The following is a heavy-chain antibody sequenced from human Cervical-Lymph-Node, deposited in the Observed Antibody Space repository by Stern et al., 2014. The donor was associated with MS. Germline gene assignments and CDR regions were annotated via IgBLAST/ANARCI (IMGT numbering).Heavy chain of an antibody. V-gene: IGHV1-69*01. D-gene: IGHD6-13*01. CDR3: ALSSETSDRWYSLGYDL. J-gene: IGHJ5*02. Sequence: QVEVVQSGAEVTKPGSSVKVSCKACGGTFSKFTSSWVRQAPGQGIEWMGGIFPFFATPTYAQEFRARVTITAYVSTSTVYIELSSLRSDDTAVYYCALSSETSDRWYSLGYDLWGQGTLVTVSS. CDR1: GGTFSKFT. CDR2: IFPFFATP.